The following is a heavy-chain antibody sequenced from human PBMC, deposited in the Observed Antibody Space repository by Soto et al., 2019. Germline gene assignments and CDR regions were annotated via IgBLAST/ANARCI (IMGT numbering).Heavy chain of an antibody. D-gene: IGHD2-21*02. J-gene: IGHJ6*02. Sequence: QITLKESGRTLVKPTQTLTLTCTFSGFSLNTGGLGVGWIRQPPGKALAWLALIYWDGDKRYSPSLKGRLSITKDTSNNQVVLTMTNMDPVDTATYYCAYSRCGGDCLRSYSSHYYYGMDVWGQGTTVTVSS. CDR2: IYWDGDK. CDR1: GFSLNTGGLG. CDR3: AYSRCGGDCLRSYSSHYYYGMDV. V-gene: IGHV2-5*02.